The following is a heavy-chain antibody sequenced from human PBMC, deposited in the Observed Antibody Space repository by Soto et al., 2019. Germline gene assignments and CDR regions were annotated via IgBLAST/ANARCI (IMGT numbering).Heavy chain of an antibody. CDR1: GYSFSNYW. D-gene: IGHD1-26*01. V-gene: IGHV5-51*01. CDR3: ARRGGSYFFDY. CDR2: IYPGDSDS. J-gene: IGHJ4*02. Sequence: EVQLVQSGAGVKKPGESLKISCKGSGYSFSNYWIGWVRQMPGKGLEWMGIIYPGDSDSKHSPSFQGQVTISADKSISTAYLQWSSLKASDTAIYYCARRGGSYFFDYWGQGTLVTVSS.